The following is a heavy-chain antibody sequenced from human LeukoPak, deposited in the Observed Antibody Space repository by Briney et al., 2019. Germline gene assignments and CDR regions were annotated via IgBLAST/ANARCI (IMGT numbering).Heavy chain of an antibody. CDR1: GGSISSGGYY. Sequence: SETLSLTCTVSGGSISSGGYYWSWIRQHPGKGLEWIGYIYYSGSTYYNPSLKSRVTISVDTSKNQFSLKLSSVTAADTAVYYCARASDYYDSSGYQGAFDIWGQGTMVTVSS. CDR3: ARASDYYDSSGYQGAFDI. J-gene: IGHJ3*02. V-gene: IGHV4-31*03. CDR2: IYYSGST. D-gene: IGHD3-22*01.